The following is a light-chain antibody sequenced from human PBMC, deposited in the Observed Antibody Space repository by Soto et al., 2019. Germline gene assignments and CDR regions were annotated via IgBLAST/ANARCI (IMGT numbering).Light chain of an antibody. J-gene: IGKJ1*01. V-gene: IGKV1-39*01. Sequence: DIQMTQSPSSLSASVGDRVTITCRASQSITNYLNWYQQKPGKAPKLLIYAASSLQSGVPSRFSGSDSGTDFTNSISSLQPEDFATYYCQQSYSTPWTFGQGTKLEIK. CDR3: QQSYSTPWT. CDR1: QSITNY. CDR2: AAS.